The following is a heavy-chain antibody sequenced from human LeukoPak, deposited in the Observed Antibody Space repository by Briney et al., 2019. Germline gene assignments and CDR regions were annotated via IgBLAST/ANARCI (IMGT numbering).Heavy chain of an antibody. D-gene: IGHD1-1*01. CDR1: GYSISSGYY. J-gene: IGHJ5*01. V-gene: IGHV4-38-2*02. CDR3: ARVTTGSTTLDS. Sequence: TSETLSLTCTVSGYSISSGYYWGWIRQPPGKGLEWIGSIYYSGSTYYNPSLKSRVTISVDTSKNQFSLKLSSVTAADTAVFYCARVTTGSTTLDSWGQGILVTVSS. CDR2: IYYSGST.